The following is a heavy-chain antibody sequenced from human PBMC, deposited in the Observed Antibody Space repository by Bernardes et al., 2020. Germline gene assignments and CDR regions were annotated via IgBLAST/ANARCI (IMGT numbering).Heavy chain of an antibody. D-gene: IGHD3-10*01. V-gene: IGHV5-51*01. J-gene: IGHJ5*02. CDR2: IYPGDSDT. CDR3: ARPKSHYYGSGSYDNWFDP. CDR1: GYSFTSYW. Sequence: GESLKISCKGSGYSFTSYWIGWVRQMPGKGLEWMGIIYPGDSDTRYSPSFQGQVTISADKSISTAYLQWSSLKASDTAMYYCARPKSHYYGSGSYDNWFDPWGQGTLVTVSS.